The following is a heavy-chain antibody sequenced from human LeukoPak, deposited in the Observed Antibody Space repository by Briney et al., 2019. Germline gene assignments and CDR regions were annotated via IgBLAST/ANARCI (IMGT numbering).Heavy chain of an antibody. V-gene: IGHV1-24*01. J-gene: IGHJ4*02. CDR3: AKDIVYVWGSYRYRALDY. Sequence: SVKVSCKVSGYTLTELSMHWVRQAPGKGLEWMGGFDPEDGETIYAQKFQGRVTMTEDTSTDTAYMELSSLRSEDTAVYYCAKDIVYVWGSYRYRALDYWGQGTLVTVSS. CDR1: GYTLTELS. CDR2: FDPEDGET. D-gene: IGHD3-16*02.